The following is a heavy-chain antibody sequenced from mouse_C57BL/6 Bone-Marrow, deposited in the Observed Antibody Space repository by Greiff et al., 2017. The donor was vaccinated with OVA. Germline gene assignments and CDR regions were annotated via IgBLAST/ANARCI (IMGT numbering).Heavy chain of an antibody. J-gene: IGHJ1*03. CDR2: IDPSDSYT. CDR3: AIYYYGSSHWYFDV. CDR1: GYTFTSYW. D-gene: IGHD1-1*01. V-gene: IGHV1-69*01. Sequence: VQLQQPGAELVMPGASVKLSCKASGYTFTSYWMHWVKQRPGQGLEWIGEIDPSDSYTNYNQKFKGKSTLTVDKSSSTAYMQLSSLTSEDSAVYYCAIYYYGSSHWYFDVWGTGTTVTVSS.